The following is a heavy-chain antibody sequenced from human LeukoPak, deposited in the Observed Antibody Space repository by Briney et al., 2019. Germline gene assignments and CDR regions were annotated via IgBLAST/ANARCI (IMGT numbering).Heavy chain of an antibody. Sequence: GGSLRLSCLASGFTFSGFSFSNYPMYWVRQAPGKGLEWVAVIYSGGSTYYADSVKGRFTISRDNSKNTLYLQMNSLRAEDTAVYYCARDIQKRGGGYWGQGTLVTVSS. CDR1: GFTFSGFSFSNYP. J-gene: IGHJ4*02. CDR2: IYSGGST. D-gene: IGHD3-16*01. V-gene: IGHV3-66*01. CDR3: ARDIQKRGGGY.